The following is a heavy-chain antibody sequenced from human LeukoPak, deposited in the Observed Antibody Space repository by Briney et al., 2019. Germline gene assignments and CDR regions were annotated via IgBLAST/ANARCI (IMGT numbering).Heavy chain of an antibody. Sequence: ASVKVSCKASGYTFTSYDINWVRQATGQGVEWMGWMNPNSGNTGYAQKFQGRVTMTRNTSISTAYMELSSLRSEDTAVYYCARLLPTWNYYYGMDVWGQGTTVTVSS. CDR1: GYTFTSYD. D-gene: IGHD2-15*01. V-gene: IGHV1-8*01. CDR2: MNPNSGNT. CDR3: ARLLPTWNYYYGMDV. J-gene: IGHJ6*02.